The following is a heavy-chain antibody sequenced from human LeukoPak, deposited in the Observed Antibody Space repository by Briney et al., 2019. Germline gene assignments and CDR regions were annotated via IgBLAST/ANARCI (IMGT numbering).Heavy chain of an antibody. CDR1: GFPFSTYA. J-gene: IGHJ4*02. V-gene: IGHV3-23*01. CDR3: AKDVYGDYGGLDY. Sequence: GSLRLSCAASGFPFSTYAMSWVCQAPGKGLEWVSSIRGSDGSTYYADSVKGRFAISRDNSKNTLYLQMNSLRAEDTAVYYCAKDVYGDYGGLDYWGQGTLVTVSS. D-gene: IGHD4-17*01. CDR2: IRGSDGST.